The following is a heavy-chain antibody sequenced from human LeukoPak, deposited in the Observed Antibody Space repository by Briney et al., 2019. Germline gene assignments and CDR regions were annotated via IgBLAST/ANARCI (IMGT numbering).Heavy chain of an antibody. CDR1: GYPISTHHY. V-gene: IGHV4-38-2*02. CDR3: ARGPPSGSYPGAHWFDP. CDR2: TYYSGGT. J-gene: IGHJ5*02. Sequence: SETLPLTCTVSGYPISTHHYWGSLRHPPGKALEWIGRTYYSGGTYYNPSLKSRVTISVDTSRNQFSLKLSSVTAADSAVYYCARGPPSGSYPGAHWFDPWGQGILVTVSS. D-gene: IGHD1-26*01.